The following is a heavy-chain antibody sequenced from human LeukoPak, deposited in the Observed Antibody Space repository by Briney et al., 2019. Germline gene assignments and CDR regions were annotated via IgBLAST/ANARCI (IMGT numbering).Heavy chain of an antibody. J-gene: IGHJ5*02. D-gene: IGHD2-15*01. CDR1: GFTFSSYW. CDR3: GSEFCSGGSCYTA. Sequence: PGGSLRLSCAASGFTFSSYWMHWVRQAPGKGLVWVSRINSDGSSTSYADSVKGRFTISRDNAKNTLYLQMNSLRAEDTAVYYCGSEFCSGGSCYTAWGQGTLVTVSS. V-gene: IGHV3-74*01. CDR2: INSDGSST.